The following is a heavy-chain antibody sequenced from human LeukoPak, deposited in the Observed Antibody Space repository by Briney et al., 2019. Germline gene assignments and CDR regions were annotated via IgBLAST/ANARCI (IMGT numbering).Heavy chain of an antibody. V-gene: IGHV4-34*01. CDR3: ASSSITMVRGVIISY. D-gene: IGHD3-10*01. Sequence: SETLSLTCAVYGGSFSGYYWSWIRQPPGKGLEWIGEINHSGSTNYNPSLKSRVTISVDTSKNQFSLKLSSVTAADTAVYYCASSSITMVRGVIISYWGQGTLATVSS. CDR2: INHSGST. J-gene: IGHJ4*02. CDR1: GGSFSGYY.